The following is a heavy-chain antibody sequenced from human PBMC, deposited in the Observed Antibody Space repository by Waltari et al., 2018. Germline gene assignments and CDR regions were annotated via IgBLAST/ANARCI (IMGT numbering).Heavy chain of an antibody. CDR1: GFTFSSYS. CDR2: IKQDGSES. J-gene: IGHJ4*02. D-gene: IGHD6-19*01. V-gene: IGHV3-7*01. Sequence: EVQLVESGGGLVQPGGSLRLSCTASGFTFSSYSMVWVRQAPGKGLEWVATIKQDGSESYYVDYVKGRFTVSRDNAKNSLYLQMNSLRAEDTAVYYCARPYSSGWYINFDYWGQGTLVTVSS. CDR3: ARPYSSGWYINFDY.